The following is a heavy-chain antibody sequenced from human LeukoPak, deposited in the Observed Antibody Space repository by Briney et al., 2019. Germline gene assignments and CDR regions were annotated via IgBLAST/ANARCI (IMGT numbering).Heavy chain of an antibody. V-gene: IGHV3-7*01. CDR2: IKQDGSEK. D-gene: IGHD6-19*01. CDR1: GFTFSRYW. J-gene: IGHJ4*02. Sequence: GGSLRLSCAASGFTFSRYWMSWVRQAPGKGLEWVANIKQDGSEKYYVDSVKGRFTISRDNAKNSLYLQMNSLRADDTAVYYCARDRDSSGWYEGFDYWGQGTLVTVSS. CDR3: ARDRDSSGWYEGFDY.